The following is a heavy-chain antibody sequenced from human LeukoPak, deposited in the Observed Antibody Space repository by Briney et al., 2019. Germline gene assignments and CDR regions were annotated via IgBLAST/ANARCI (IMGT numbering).Heavy chain of an antibody. CDR3: ARLGGYSNYEAGY. CDR2: IFYTGST. Sequence: ETLSLTCTVSGGSISSSTFYWGWIRQPPRKGLEWIGTIFYTGSTYYNPSLKSRLTISVDTSTPQFSLTLSSVTAAYTAVYYCARLGGYSNYEAGYWGEGTLVTVSS. J-gene: IGHJ4*02. D-gene: IGHD4-11*01. V-gene: IGHV4-39*01. CDR1: GGSISSSTFY.